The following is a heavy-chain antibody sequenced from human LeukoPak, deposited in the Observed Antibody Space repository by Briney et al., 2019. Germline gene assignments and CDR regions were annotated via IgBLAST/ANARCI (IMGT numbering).Heavy chain of an antibody. Sequence: GGALRLSCAASGFTLDDYAMHWVRQAPGKGLEWVSLISGDGGSTYYADYVKGRFTISRDNSKNSLYLQMNSLRTEDTALYYCAKGAIPAYCSSTSCYGEFDYWGQGTLVTVSS. V-gene: IGHV3-43*02. CDR2: ISGDGGST. J-gene: IGHJ4*02. CDR1: GFTLDDYA. D-gene: IGHD2-2*01. CDR3: AKGAIPAYCSSTSCYGEFDY.